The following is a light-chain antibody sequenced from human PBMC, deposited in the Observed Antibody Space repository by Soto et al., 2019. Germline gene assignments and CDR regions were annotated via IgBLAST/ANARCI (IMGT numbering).Light chain of an antibody. CDR1: QSVLYSSNNKNY. CDR3: QQYYSAPPA. J-gene: IGKJ3*01. CDR2: WAS. V-gene: IGKV4-1*01. Sequence: DIVMTRSPDSLAVSLGERATINCKSSQSVLYSSNNKNYLAWYQQKPGQPPKLLIYWASTRESGVPDRFSGSGSGTDFTLTISSLQAEDVAVYSCQQYYSAPPAFGPGTKVDIK.